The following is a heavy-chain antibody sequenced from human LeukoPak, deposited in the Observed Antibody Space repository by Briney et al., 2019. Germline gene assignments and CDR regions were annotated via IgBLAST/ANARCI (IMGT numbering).Heavy chain of an antibody. CDR2: IYTSGST. D-gene: IGHD2-15*01. J-gene: IGHJ4*02. CDR3: ASPAGRYCSGGSCYSEDFDY. CDR1: GGSISSYY. Sequence: SETLSLTCTVSGGSISSYYWSWIRQPAGKGLEWIGRIYTSGSTNYNPSLKSRVTMSVDTSKNQFTLKLSSVTAADTAVYYCASPAGRYCSGGSCYSEDFDYWGQGTLVTVSS. V-gene: IGHV4-4*07.